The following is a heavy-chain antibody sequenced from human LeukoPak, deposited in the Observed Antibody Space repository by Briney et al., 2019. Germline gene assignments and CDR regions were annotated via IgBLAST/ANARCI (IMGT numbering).Heavy chain of an antibody. CDR1: GYTFTSCG. CDR2: INTNTGNP. J-gene: IGHJ4*02. CDR3: ARSDIRPIDY. Sequence: ASVKVSCKASGYTFTSCGISWVRQAPGQGLEWTGWINTNTGNPTYAQGFTGRFVFSLDTSVSTAYLQISSLKAEDTAVYYCARSDIRPIDYWGQGTLVTVSS. D-gene: IGHD2-21*02. V-gene: IGHV7-4-1*02.